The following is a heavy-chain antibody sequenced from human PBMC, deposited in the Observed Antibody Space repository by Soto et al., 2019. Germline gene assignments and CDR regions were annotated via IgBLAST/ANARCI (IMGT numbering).Heavy chain of an antibody. J-gene: IGHJ4*02. Sequence: QVQLQESGPGLVKPSQTLSLTCTVSGGSISSGGYYWSWIRQHPGKGLEWIGYIYYSGSTYYNPPLKSRATISVAPSKHHFSLKLSSVTAADTAVYYCARVYDSSGYYYFDYWGQGTLVTVSS. CDR3: ARVYDSSGYYYFDY. V-gene: IGHV4-31*03. CDR1: GGSISSGGYY. CDR2: IYYSGST. D-gene: IGHD3-22*01.